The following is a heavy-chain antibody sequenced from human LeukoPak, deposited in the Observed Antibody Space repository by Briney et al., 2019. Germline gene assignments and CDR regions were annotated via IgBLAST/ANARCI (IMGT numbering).Heavy chain of an antibody. CDR3: AKALGYYYDSSGYSGGVDY. J-gene: IGHJ4*02. D-gene: IGHD3-22*01. CDR1: GFTSGIYA. CDR2: FSGGGDS. Sequence: GGSLRLSCAASGFTSGIYAVSWVRQAPGKGLEWVSAFSGGGDSYYADSVKGRFTISRDNSKNTLYLQMNSLRAEDTAVYYCAKALGYYYDSSGYSGGVDYWGQGTLVTVSS. V-gene: IGHV3-23*01.